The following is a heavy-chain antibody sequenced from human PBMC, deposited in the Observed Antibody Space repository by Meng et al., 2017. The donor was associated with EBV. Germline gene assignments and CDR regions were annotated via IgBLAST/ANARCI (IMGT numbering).Heavy chain of an antibody. J-gene: IGHJ4*02. CDR1: GFSFRCSA. CDR2: IRSKAKSYAT. Sequence: GGGLVRPGGSLKLSCAASGFSFRCSAMDWVRQASGKGLEWVGRIRSKAKSYATAYAASVKGRFTISRDDSKNTAYLQMNSLKTEDTAVYYCTRMSSPLDYWGQGTLVTVSS. D-gene: IGHD2-2*01. V-gene: IGHV3-73*02. CDR3: TRMSSPLDY.